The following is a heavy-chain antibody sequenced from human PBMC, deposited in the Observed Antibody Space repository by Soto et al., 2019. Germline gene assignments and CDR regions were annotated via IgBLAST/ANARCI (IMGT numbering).Heavy chain of an antibody. V-gene: IGHV1-8*01. CDR1: GDTFTTYD. D-gene: IGHD3-10*01. Sequence: ASVKVSCKASGDTFTTYDINWVRQATGHGLEWMGWINPNSGNIGYAQRFQGRVTMTRDTAIRTAYMEVSSLRSDDTAVYYCARGRASWSYYLLDVWGQGTLVTVSS. J-gene: IGHJ4*02. CDR2: INPNSGNI. CDR3: ARGRASWSYYLLDV.